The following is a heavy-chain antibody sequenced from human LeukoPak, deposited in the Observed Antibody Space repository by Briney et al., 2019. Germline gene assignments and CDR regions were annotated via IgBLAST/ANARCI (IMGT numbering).Heavy chain of an antibody. D-gene: IGHD3-10*01. Sequence: GSLRLSCAASGFTFSSYSMNWVRQAPGKGLEWVSYISSSSSTIYYADSVKGRFTISRDNAKNSLYLQMNSLRDEDTAVYYCARDSRVNYYGSGSYSDYWGQGTLVTASS. CDR1: GFTFSSYS. CDR3: ARDSRVNYYGSGSYSDY. V-gene: IGHV3-48*02. J-gene: IGHJ4*02. CDR2: ISSSSSTI.